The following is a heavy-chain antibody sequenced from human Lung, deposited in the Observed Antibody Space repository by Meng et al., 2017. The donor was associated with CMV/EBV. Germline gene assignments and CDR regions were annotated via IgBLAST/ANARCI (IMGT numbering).Heavy chain of an antibody. CDR1: GYSFTSYA. CDR3: ARETLGYCSSTSCYIGPPDY. CDR2: INTNTGNP. Sequence: QGQLVQSGSELKNPGASVKVSCKASGYSFTSYAMNWVRQAPGQGLEWMGWINTNTGNPTYAQGFTGRFVFSLDTSVSTAYLQISSLKAEDTAVYYCARETLGYCSSTSCYIGPPDYWGQGTLVTVSS. D-gene: IGHD2-2*01. V-gene: IGHV7-4-1*02. J-gene: IGHJ4*02.